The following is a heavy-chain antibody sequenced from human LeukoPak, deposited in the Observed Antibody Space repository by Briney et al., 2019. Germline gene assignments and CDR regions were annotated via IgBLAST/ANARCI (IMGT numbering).Heavy chain of an antibody. Sequence: ASVKVSCKESGYTFTSYYMHRVRQAPGQGLEWMGIINPSGGSTSYAQKFQGRVTMTRDMSTSTVYMELSSLRSEDTAVYYCASGPWELLDYWGQGTLVIVSS. CDR2: INPSGGST. J-gene: IGHJ4*02. CDR3: ASGPWELLDY. CDR1: GYTFTSYY. V-gene: IGHV1-46*01. D-gene: IGHD1-26*01.